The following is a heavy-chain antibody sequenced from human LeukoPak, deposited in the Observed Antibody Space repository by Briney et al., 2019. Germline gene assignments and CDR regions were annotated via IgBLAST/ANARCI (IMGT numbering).Heavy chain of an antibody. CDR2: IYSGGST. J-gene: IGHJ6*02. CDR1: GFTVSSNY. D-gene: IGHD3-10*01. Sequence: GGSLRLSCAASGFTVSSNYMSWVRQAPGKGLEWVSVIYSGGSTYYADSVKGRFTISRHNSKNTLYLQMNSLRAEDTAVYYCARANHITMVRDANYGMDVWGQGTTVTVSS. CDR3: ARANHITMVRDANYGMDV. V-gene: IGHV3-53*04.